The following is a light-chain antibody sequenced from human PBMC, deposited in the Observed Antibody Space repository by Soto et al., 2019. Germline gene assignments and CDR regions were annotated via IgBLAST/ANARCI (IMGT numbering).Light chain of an antibody. Sequence: ELVMTQSPATLSLSPGERATLSCRASQSVSSSYLAWYQQKPGQAPRLLIYGASSRATGIPDRFSGSGSGTDFTLTISRLEPEDFAVYYCQQYGSSPQTFGQGTKVDI. V-gene: IGKV3-20*01. CDR1: QSVSSSY. J-gene: IGKJ1*01. CDR2: GAS. CDR3: QQYGSSPQT.